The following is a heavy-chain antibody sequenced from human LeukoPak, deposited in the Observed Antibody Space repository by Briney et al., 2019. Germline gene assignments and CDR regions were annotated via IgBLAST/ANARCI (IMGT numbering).Heavy chain of an antibody. CDR2: ISGSGGST. J-gene: IGHJ4*02. CDR1: GFTFSSYA. V-gene: IGHV3-23*01. CDR3: AKDRRFHYDSSGNYYFDY. Sequence: GGSLRLSCAASGFTFSSYAMSWVRQAPGKGLEWVSAISGSGGSTYYADSVKGRFTISRDNSKNTLYLQMSSLRAEDTAVYYCAKDRRFHYDSSGNYYFDYWGQGTLVTVSS. D-gene: IGHD3-22*01.